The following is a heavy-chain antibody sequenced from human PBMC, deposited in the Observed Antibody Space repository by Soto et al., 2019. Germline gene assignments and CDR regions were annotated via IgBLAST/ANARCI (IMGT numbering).Heavy chain of an antibody. Sequence: SETLSLTCAVYGGSFSGYYWSWIRQPPGKGLEWIGEINHSGSTNYNPSLKSRVTISVDTSKNQFSLKLSSVTAADTAVYYCARSFLPADNPEGYWFDPWGQGTLVTVSS. CDR2: INHSGST. V-gene: IGHV4-34*01. D-gene: IGHD2-2*01. J-gene: IGHJ5*02. CDR1: GGSFSGYY. CDR3: ARSFLPADNPEGYWFDP.